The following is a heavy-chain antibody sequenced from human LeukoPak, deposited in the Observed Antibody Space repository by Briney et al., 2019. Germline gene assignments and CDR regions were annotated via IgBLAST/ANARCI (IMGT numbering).Heavy chain of an antibody. J-gene: IGHJ4*02. CDR2: IKQDGSEK. CDR1: GFTFSSYW. Sequence: PGGSLRLSCAASGFTFSSYWMSWVRQAPGKGLEWVANIKQDGSEKYYVDSVKGRFTISRDNAKNSLYLQMNSLRAEDTAVYYCARLGSIAAAGTPDYWGQGTLVTVSS. D-gene: IGHD6-13*01. V-gene: IGHV3-7*02. CDR3: ARLGSIAAAGTPDY.